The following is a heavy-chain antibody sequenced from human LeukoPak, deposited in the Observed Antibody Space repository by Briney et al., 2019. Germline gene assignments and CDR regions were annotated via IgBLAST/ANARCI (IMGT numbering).Heavy chain of an antibody. D-gene: IGHD3-16*01. V-gene: IGHV4-61*01. J-gene: IGHJ4*02. CDR1: GGSVSSANYY. Sequence: SETLSLTCSVSGGSVSSANYYWSWVRQPPGKGLEWIGHIYSSGSTTYNPSLKSRVTISVDTSKNQFSLKLTSVTAADTGVYYCVRHPRGGPYFDYWGQGTLVTVSS. CDR3: VRHPRGGPYFDY. CDR2: IYSSGST.